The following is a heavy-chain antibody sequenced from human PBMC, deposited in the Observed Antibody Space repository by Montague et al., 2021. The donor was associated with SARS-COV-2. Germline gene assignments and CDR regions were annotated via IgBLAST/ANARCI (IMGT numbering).Heavy chain of an antibody. V-gene: IGHV4-39*01. CDR3: ARGIDFGLVASRSHYFDT. CDR1: GTTRKNNYY. J-gene: IGHJ4*02. Sequence: SETRSLTCSFSGTTRKNNYYWGWIRQPPGKGLEWVGSLYYSGNAYYSPSLRSRVTISVDTSRSQFSLQLTPVTVADTAIYYCARGIDFGLVASRSHYFDTWGQGTLVSVSS. D-gene: IGHD3-3*01. CDR2: LYYSGNA.